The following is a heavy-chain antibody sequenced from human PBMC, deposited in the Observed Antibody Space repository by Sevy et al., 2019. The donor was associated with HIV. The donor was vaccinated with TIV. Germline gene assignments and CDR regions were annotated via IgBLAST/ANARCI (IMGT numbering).Heavy chain of an antibody. Sequence: ASVKVSCKASGGTFSSYAISWVRQAPGQGLEWMGGIIPIFGTANYAQKFQGRVTITADKSRSTAYMELSSLRSEDTAVYYCARGGGIVVVPAAFVIDHYYMDVWGKGTTVTVSS. CDR3: ARGGGIVVVPAAFVIDHYYMDV. J-gene: IGHJ6*03. D-gene: IGHD2-2*01. V-gene: IGHV1-69*06. CDR2: IIPIFGTA. CDR1: GGTFSSYA.